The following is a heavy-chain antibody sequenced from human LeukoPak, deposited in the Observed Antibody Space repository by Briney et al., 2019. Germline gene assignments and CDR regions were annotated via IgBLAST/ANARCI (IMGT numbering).Heavy chain of an antibody. V-gene: IGHV1-69*05. D-gene: IGHD6-19*01. CDR2: IIPIFGTA. J-gene: IGHJ4*02. CDR3: ARLYSSGWYYFDY. Sequence: VASVKVSCKASGGTFSSYAISWVRQAPGQGLGWMGRIIPIFGTANYAQKFQGRVTITTDESTSTAYMELSSLRSEDTAVYYCARLYSSGWYYFDYWGQGTLVTVSS. CDR1: GGTFSSYA.